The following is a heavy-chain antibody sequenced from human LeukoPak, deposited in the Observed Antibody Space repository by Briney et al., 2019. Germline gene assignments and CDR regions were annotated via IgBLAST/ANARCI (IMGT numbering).Heavy chain of an antibody. CDR2: INPNSGGT. Sequence: ASVKVSCKASGYTFTGYYMHWVRQAPGQGLEWMGWINPNSGGTNYAQKFQGRVTMTRDTSISTAYMELSRLRSDDTAVHYCARSMVVTAQFDYWGQGTLVTVSP. D-gene: IGHD2-21*02. CDR3: ARSMVVTAQFDY. J-gene: IGHJ4*02. CDR1: GYTFTGYY. V-gene: IGHV1-2*02.